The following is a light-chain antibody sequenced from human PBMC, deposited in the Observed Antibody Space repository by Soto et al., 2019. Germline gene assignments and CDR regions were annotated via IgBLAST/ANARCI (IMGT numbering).Light chain of an antibody. V-gene: IGKV4-1*01. CDR1: QSLLYSSNNKNF. CDR3: QQRSNWPPIT. Sequence: DIVMTQSPDSLAASLGERATINCKSSQSLLYSSNNKNFLAWYQQKPGQPPKLLFYWASTRQSGVPDRFSGSGSGTDFTLTISSLEPEDFAVYYCQQRSNWPPITFGQGTRLEIK. CDR2: WAS. J-gene: IGKJ5*01.